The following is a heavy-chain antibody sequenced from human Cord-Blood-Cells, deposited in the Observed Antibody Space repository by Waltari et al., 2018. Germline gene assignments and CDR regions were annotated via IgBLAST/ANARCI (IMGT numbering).Heavy chain of an antibody. J-gene: IGHJ5*02. Sequence: QVQLVQSGAEVKKPGSSVKVSCKASGGTFSSHAISWVRQAPGQGLEWMGGIIPIFGTANYAQKFQGRVTITADESTSTAYMELSSLRSEDTAVYYCARDRGPEDSSGWYGWFDPWGQGTLVTVSS. CDR3: ARDRGPEDSSGWYGWFDP. CDR1: GGTFSSHA. CDR2: IIPIFGTA. D-gene: IGHD6-19*01. V-gene: IGHV1-69*01.